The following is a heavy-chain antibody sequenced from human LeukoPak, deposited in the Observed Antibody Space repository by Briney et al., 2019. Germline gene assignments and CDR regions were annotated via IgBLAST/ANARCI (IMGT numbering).Heavy chain of an antibody. CDR1: GFTFSSYG. J-gene: IGHJ6*03. Sequence: PGGTLRLSCAASGFTFSSYGLSWVRQAPGKGLEWVSGISGSGASTYYADSVKGRFTISRDNAKNSLYLQMNSLRAEDTAVYYCARERWHYYMDVWGKGTTVTISS. D-gene: IGHD2-15*01. CDR2: ISGSGAST. CDR3: ARERWHYYMDV. V-gene: IGHV3-23*01.